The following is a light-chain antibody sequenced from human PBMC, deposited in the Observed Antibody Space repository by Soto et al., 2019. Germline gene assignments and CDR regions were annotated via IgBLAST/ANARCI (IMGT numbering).Light chain of an antibody. Sequence: QPVLTQSPSASASLGASVKLTCTLSSGHSSYAIAWHQQQPEKGPRYLMKLNSDGSHSKGDGIPDRFSGSSSGAERYLTISSLHSEDEADYYCQTWDTGIRVFGGGTKVTVL. V-gene: IGLV4-69*01. J-gene: IGLJ2*01. CDR1: SGHSSYA. CDR3: QTWDTGIRV. CDR2: LNSDGSH.